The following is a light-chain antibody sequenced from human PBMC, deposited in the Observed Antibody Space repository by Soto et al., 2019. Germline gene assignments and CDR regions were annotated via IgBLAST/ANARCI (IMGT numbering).Light chain of an antibody. CDR2: AAS. CDR3: QLYGSSHMFS. J-gene: IGKJ2*01. Sequence: EIGLTQSPGTLSLSPGEGGTLSCRASQSISSSYLAWYQQKPGQSPRLLIYAASSRATGIPDRFSGSGSGTDFTLTISRLEPEDFAVYYCQLYGSSHMFSFGQGTKLEIK. CDR1: QSISSSY. V-gene: IGKV3-20*01.